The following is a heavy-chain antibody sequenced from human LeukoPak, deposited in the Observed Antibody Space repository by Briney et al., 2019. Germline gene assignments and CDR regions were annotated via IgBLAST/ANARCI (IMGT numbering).Heavy chain of an antibody. J-gene: IGHJ4*02. D-gene: IGHD6-13*01. CDR3: ARSYSSSWYGGGDY. CDR2: MNPNSGNT. Sequence: ASVKVSFKASGYTFTSYDINWVRQATGQGLEWMGWMNPNSGNTGYAQKFQGRVTMTRNTSISTAYMELSSMRSEDTAVYYCARSYSSSWYGGGDYWGQGTLVTVSS. CDR1: GYTFTSYD. V-gene: IGHV1-8*01.